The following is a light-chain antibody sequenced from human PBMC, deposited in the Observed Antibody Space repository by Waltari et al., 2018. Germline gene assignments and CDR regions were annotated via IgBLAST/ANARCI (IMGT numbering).Light chain of an antibody. CDR3: NSYTSRSTML. CDR1: STDIGGYDY. Sequence: QSALTQPASVSGSPGQSITISCTGSSTDIGGYDYVSWYRQDPGKAPKLIIHNVNKRPAGVSDRFSGSKSGNTAALTIAGLQAEDEAHYFCNSYTSRSTMLFGGGTTLTV. J-gene: IGLJ2*01. CDR2: NVN. V-gene: IGLV2-14*01.